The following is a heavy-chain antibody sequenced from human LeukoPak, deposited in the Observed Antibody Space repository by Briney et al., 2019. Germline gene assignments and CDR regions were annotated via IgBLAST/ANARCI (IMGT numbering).Heavy chain of an antibody. J-gene: IGHJ4*02. D-gene: IGHD2-15*01. Sequence: GGSLRLSCAASGFTFSSYWMHWVRQAPGKGLVWVSRINSDGSSTSYADSVKGRFTISGDNAKNTLYLQMNSLRAEDTAVYYCATLGDYCSGGSCYSGNFDYWGQGTLVTVSS. V-gene: IGHV3-74*01. CDR2: INSDGSST. CDR3: ATLGDYCSGGSCYSGNFDY. CDR1: GFTFSSYW.